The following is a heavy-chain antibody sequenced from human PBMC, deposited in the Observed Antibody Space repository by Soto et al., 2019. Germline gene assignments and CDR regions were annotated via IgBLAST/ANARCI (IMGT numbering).Heavy chain of an antibody. CDR3: AASKYCISTSCYPGYYYMDV. CDR1: GYTFTSYA. J-gene: IGHJ6*03. V-gene: IGHV1-3*01. D-gene: IGHD2-2*01. Sequence: QVQLVQSGAEVKKPGASVKVYCKASGYTFTSYAMHLVRQAPGQRLEWMGWINAGNGNTKYSQKFQGRVTITRDTSASTAYMELSSLRSEDTAVYYCAASKYCISTSCYPGYYYMDVWGKGTTVTVSS. CDR2: INAGNGNT.